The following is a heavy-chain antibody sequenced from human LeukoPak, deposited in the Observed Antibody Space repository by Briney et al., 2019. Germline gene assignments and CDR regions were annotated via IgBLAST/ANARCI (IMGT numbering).Heavy chain of an antibody. D-gene: IGHD2-15*01. CDR3: AKASLGYCSGGSCYTHFDY. CDR1: GFTFSSYG. Sequence: GGSLRLSCAASGFTFSSYGMHWVRQAPGKGLEWVAVISYDGSNKYYADSVKGRFTISRDNSKNTLYLQMNSLRAEDTAVYYCAKASLGYCSGGSCYTHFDYWGQGTLVTVSS. V-gene: IGHV3-30*18. CDR2: ISYDGSNK. J-gene: IGHJ4*02.